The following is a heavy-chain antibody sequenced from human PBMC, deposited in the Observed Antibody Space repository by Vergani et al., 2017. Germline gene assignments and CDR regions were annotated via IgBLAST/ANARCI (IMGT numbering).Heavy chain of an antibody. V-gene: IGHV1-24*01. CDR3: ARVAPVRSGAFDI. CDR1: GYTLTELS. J-gene: IGHJ3*02. D-gene: IGHD3-10*01. CDR2: FDPEDGET. Sequence: QVQLVQSGAEVKKPGASVKVSCKVSGYTLTELSMHWVRQAPGKGLEWMGGFDPEDGETIYAQKFQGRVTITRDTSASTAYMELSSLRSEDTAVYYCARVAPVRSGAFDIWGQGTMVTVSS.